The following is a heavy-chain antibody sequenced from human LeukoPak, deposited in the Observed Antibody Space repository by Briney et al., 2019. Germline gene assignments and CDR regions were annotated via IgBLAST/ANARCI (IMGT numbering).Heavy chain of an antibody. J-gene: IGHJ6*02. D-gene: IGHD3-22*01. CDR3: ARGPRYYYDSSGYYPRGYYGMDV. CDR2: INHSGST. V-gene: IGHV4-34*01. CDR1: GGSFSGYY. Sequence: SETLSLTCAVYGGSFSGYYWSWIRQPLGKGLEWIREINHSGSTNYNPSLKSRVTISVDTSKNQFSLKLSSVTAADTAVYYCARGPRYYYDSSGYYPRGYYGMDVWGQGTTVTVSS.